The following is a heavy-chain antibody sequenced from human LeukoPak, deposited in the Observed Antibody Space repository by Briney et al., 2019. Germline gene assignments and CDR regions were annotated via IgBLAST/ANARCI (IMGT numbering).Heavy chain of an antibody. CDR3: AKQAAIVVVPVPYWFDP. Sequence: PGGSLRLSCAASGFTFSSYAMIWVRQAPGKGLEWVSGISASGGSTYYADSVKGRFTVSRDNSKNTLHLQMNSLRAEDTAVYYCAKQAAIVVVPVPYWFDPWGQGTLVTASS. V-gene: IGHV3-23*01. CDR2: ISASGGST. J-gene: IGHJ5*02. CDR1: GFTFSSYA. D-gene: IGHD2-2*01.